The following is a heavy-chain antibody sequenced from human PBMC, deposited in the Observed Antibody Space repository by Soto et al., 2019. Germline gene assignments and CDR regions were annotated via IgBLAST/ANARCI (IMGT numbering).Heavy chain of an antibody. D-gene: IGHD3-3*01. CDR1: GYTFTSYD. CDR2: INPSSGNT. J-gene: IGHJ5*02. V-gene: IGHV1-46*03. CDR3: ARDGLRFLEWLSTLHP. Sequence: ASVKVSCKASGYTFTSYDINWVRQATGQGLEWMGIINPSSGNTSYAQKFQGRVTMTRDTSTSTVYMELSSLRSEDTAVYYCARDGLRFLEWLSTLHPWGQGTLVTVSS.